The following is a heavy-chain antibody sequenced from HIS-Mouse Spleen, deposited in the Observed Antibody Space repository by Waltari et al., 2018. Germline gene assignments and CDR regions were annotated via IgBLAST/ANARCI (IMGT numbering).Heavy chain of an antibody. V-gene: IGHV4-31*03. CDR2: IYYSGST. J-gene: IGHJ4*02. Sequence: QVQLQESGPGLVKPSQTLSLTCPVPGCSINRGSYHWSWIRQHPGKGLEWIGYIYYSGSTYYNPSLKSRVTISVDTSKNQFSLKLSSVTAADTAVYYCARDSGDFDYWGQGTLVTVSS. D-gene: IGHD3-10*01. CDR1: GCSINRGSYH. CDR3: ARDSGDFDY.